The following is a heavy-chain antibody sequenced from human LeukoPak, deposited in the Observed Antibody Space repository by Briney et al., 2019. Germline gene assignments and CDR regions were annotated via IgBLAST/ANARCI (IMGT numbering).Heavy chain of an antibody. V-gene: IGHV3-30*02. CDR1: GFTFSGVG. J-gene: IGHJ6*02. CDR3: ARDMYYGSGTPMQYGMDV. Sequence: PGGSLRLSCAASGFTFSGVGMHWVRQAPGKGLDWVAFIRYDGSIKNYANSVKGRFTISRDNAKNSLYLQMNSLRAEDTAVYYCARDMYYGSGTPMQYGMDVWGQGTTVTVSS. D-gene: IGHD3-10*01. CDR2: IRYDGSIK.